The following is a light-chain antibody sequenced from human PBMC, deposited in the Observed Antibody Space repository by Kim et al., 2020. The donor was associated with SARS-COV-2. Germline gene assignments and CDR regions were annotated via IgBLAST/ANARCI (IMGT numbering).Light chain of an antibody. J-gene: IGKJ2*01. CDR2: GAS. CDR3: QQYGTSPPYT. Sequence: SPGERPTLSCRASQRVSSSHLAWYQQVPGQAPRLLIYGASSRATGIPDRFSGSASGTDFTLTISRLEPEDFAVYYCQQYGTSPPYTFGQGTKLEIK. CDR1: QRVSSSH. V-gene: IGKV3-20*01.